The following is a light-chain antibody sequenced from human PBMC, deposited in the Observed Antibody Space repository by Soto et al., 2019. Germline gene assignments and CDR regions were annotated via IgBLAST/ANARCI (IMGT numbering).Light chain of an antibody. CDR1: SSDVGGYNY. CDR3: SSYTSSSTLVG. J-gene: IGLJ1*01. Sequence: QSALTQPASVSGSPGQSITISCTGTSSDVGGYNYVSWYQQHPGKAPKLMIYDVSNRPSGVSNRFSGSKSGNTASLTISGLQAEDEADYYCSSYTSSSTLVGFGTGTQLTVL. V-gene: IGLV2-14*01. CDR2: DVS.